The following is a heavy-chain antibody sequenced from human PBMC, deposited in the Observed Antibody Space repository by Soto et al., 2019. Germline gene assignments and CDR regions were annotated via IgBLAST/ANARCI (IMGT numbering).Heavy chain of an antibody. CDR3: ARDGLRQYAFDI. CDR1: GFTFSGYA. D-gene: IGHD4-17*01. V-gene: IGHV3-64*01. J-gene: IGHJ3*02. Sequence: GVLRLSCAASGFTFSGYAMHWVRQAPGKGLEYVSAISSNGGSTHYANSVKGRFTISRDNSKNTLYLQMGSLRAEDMAVYYCARDGLRQYAFDIWGQGTMVTVSS. CDR2: ISSNGGST.